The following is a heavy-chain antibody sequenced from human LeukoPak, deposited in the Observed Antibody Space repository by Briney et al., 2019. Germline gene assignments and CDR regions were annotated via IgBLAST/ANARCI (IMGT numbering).Heavy chain of an antibody. Sequence: ASVKVSCKASGYTFTGYYMHWVRQAPGQGLEWMGWINPNSGGTNYAQKFQGRVTMTRDTSISTAYMELSRLRSDDTAVYYCARGRLERRSPQNWFDPWGQGTLVTVSS. D-gene: IGHD1-1*01. CDR3: ARGRLERRSPQNWFDP. J-gene: IGHJ5*02. CDR1: GYTFTGYY. CDR2: INPNSGGT. V-gene: IGHV1-2*02.